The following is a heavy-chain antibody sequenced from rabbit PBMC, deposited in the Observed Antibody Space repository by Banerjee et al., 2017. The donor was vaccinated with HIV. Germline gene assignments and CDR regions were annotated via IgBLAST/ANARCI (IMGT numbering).Heavy chain of an antibody. CDR2: IYGGSSDNT. D-gene: IGHD4-1*01. V-gene: IGHV1S45*01. CDR1: GFSFNNNYV. J-gene: IGHJ4*01. CDR3: ARDLAGVIGWNFDL. Sequence: QEQLEESGGDLVKPEGSLTLTCTASGFSFNNNYVMCWVRQAPGKGLEWIGTIYGGSSDNTYYASWAKGRFTISKTSSTTVTLQMTSLTAADTATYFCARDLAGVIGWNFDLWGPGTLVTVS.